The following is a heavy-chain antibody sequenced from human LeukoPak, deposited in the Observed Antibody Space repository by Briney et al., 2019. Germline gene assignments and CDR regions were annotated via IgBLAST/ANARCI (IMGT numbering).Heavy chain of an antibody. Sequence: SQTLSLTCAVSGGSISSGGYSWSWIRQPPGKGLEWIGYIYHSGSTYYNPPLKSRVTISVDRSKNQFSLKLSSVTAADTAVYYCARDLGGWFDPWGQGTLVTVSS. CDR2: IYHSGST. D-gene: IGHD3-10*01. CDR1: GGSISSGGYS. V-gene: IGHV4-30-2*01. J-gene: IGHJ5*02. CDR3: ARDLGGWFDP.